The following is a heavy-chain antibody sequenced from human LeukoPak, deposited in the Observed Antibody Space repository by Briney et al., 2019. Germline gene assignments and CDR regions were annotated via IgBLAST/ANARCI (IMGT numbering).Heavy chain of an antibody. Sequence: GASVKVSCKVSRYTLTELSMHWVRQAPGKGLEWMGGFDPEDGETIYAQKFQGRVTMTEDTSTDTAYMELSSLRSEDTAVYYCATGGRGATTQYYFDYWGQGTLVTVSS. CDR2: FDPEDGET. CDR3: ATGGRGATTQYYFDY. D-gene: IGHD1-26*01. J-gene: IGHJ4*02. CDR1: RYTLTELS. V-gene: IGHV1-24*01.